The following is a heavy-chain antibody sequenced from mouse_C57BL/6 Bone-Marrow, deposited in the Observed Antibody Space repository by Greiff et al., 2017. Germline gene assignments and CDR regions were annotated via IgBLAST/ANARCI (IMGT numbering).Heavy chain of an antibody. CDR3: ARRWRYYGNDCYAMDY. Sequence: QVQLQQPGAELVMPGASVKLSCKASGYTFTSYWMHWVKQRPGQGLEWIGEIDPSDSYTNYNQKFKGKTTLTVDKSSSTAYMQLSSLTSEDSAVYYCARRWRYYGNDCYAMDYWGQGTSVTVSS. CDR1: GYTFTSYW. J-gene: IGHJ4*01. V-gene: IGHV1-69*01. D-gene: IGHD2-1*01. CDR2: IDPSDSYT.